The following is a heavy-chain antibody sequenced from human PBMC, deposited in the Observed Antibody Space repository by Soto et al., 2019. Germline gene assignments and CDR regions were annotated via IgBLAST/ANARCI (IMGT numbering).Heavy chain of an antibody. CDR1: GFTVNSDY. CDR3: ARAYGGNPALFDP. J-gene: IGHJ5*02. D-gene: IGHD4-17*01. V-gene: IGHV3-53*01. Sequence: EVQLVESGGGLIQPGGSLRLSCAASGFTVNSDYMSWVRQAPGRGLEWVSVIYTGGSTYYADSVKGRFTFSRDNSKNTLYLQMNSLRAEDTAVYYCARAYGGNPALFDPWGQGTLVTVSS. CDR2: IYTGGST.